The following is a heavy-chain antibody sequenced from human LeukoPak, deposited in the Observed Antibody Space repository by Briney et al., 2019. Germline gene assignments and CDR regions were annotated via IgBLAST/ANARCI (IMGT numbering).Heavy chain of an antibody. V-gene: IGHV1-2*02. CDR1: GYTFTGYY. CDR2: INPNSGGT. CDR3: ARVDRIGGANWFDP. D-gene: IGHD1-26*01. Sequence: ASVKVSCKASGYTFTGYYMHWVRQAPGQGLEWMGWINPNSGGTNYAQKFQGRVTMTRDTSISTAYMELSRLRSDDTAVYYCARVDRIGGANWFDPWGQGTLVTVSS. J-gene: IGHJ5*02.